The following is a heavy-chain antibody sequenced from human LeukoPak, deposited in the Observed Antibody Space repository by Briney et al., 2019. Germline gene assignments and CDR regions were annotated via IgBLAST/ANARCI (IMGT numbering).Heavy chain of an antibody. D-gene: IGHD3-10*01. J-gene: IGHJ6*02. CDR3: ARHRGSTVPTFFGMDV. CDR1: GYTFTGDW. V-gene: IGHV5-51*01. CDR2: IYPGDSDT. Sequence: GESLKISCKASGYTFTGDWIGWVRQMPGKGLEWMGIIYPGDSDTKYNAPFQGQVTISADKSISTAYLQWGSLKASDTAVYYCARHRGSTVPTFFGMDVWGQGTTVTVSS.